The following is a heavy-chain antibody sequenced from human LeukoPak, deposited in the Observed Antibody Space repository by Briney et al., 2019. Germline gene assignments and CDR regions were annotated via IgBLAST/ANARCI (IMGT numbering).Heavy chain of an antibody. V-gene: IGHV3-11*01. CDR2: ISSSGSAM. J-gene: IGHJ6*02. CDR3: AKQVYSGPLYAMDV. Sequence: PGGSLRLSCAASGFTFSDYYMSWIRQTPGKGLEWVSYISSSGSAMFYADSVKGRFTISRDNAKNSLYLQMNSLRAEDTAVYYCAKQVYSGPLYAMDVWGQGTTVTVSS. CDR1: GFTFSDYY. D-gene: IGHD3-10*01.